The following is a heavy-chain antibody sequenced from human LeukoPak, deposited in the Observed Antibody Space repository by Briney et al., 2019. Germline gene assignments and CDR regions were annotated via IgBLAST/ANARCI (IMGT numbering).Heavy chain of an antibody. J-gene: IGHJ3*02. V-gene: IGHV1-2*02. Sequence: ASVKVSCKASGYTFTGYYMHWVRQAPGQGLEWMGWINPNSGGTNYAQKFQGRVTMTRDTSISTAYMELSRLRSDDTAAYYCARDLGGTDDAFDIWGQGTMVTVSS. D-gene: IGHD1-26*01. CDR1: GYTFTGYY. CDR2: INPNSGGT. CDR3: ARDLGGTDDAFDI.